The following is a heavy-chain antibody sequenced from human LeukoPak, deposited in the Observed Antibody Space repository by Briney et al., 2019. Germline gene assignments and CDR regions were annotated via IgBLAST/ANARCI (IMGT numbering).Heavy chain of an antibody. V-gene: IGHV4-4*07. J-gene: IGHJ4*02. CDR1: GGSFSSHY. Sequence: SETLSLTCTVSGGSFSSHYWTWIRQSAGKGLEWLGRIYTSGTTHFNPSFESRLSMSLDTSKAQFSLKLTSVTAADTAVYFCAGGSPSAASFFSYWGQGTLVTVSS. CDR2: IYTSGTT. D-gene: IGHD1-26*01. CDR3: AGGSPSAASFFSY.